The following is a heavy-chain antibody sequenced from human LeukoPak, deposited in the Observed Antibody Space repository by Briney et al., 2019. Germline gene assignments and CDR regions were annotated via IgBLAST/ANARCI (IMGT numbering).Heavy chain of an antibody. CDR3: AGSLGYCTSNVCYLKY. CDR2: MNPNSGGT. J-gene: IGHJ4*02. V-gene: IGHV1-2*02. Sequence: ASVKVSCKASGYTFTDYYIHWVRQAPGQGLEWMAWMNPNSGGTSYAQKFQGRVTMTRDTSISTAYMELSRLRFDDTAVYYCAGSLGYCTSNVCYLKYWGQGTLVTVSS. D-gene: IGHD2-8*01. CDR1: GYTFTDYY.